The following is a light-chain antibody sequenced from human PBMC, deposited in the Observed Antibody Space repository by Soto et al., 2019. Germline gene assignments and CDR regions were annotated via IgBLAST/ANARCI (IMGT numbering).Light chain of an antibody. CDR2: AAS. V-gene: IGKV1-6*01. CDR1: QGIRDE. Sequence: AIQMTQSPSSLSASVGDRVTITCRASQGIRDELGWYQQKAGKAPNLLISAASRLQSGVPSRFSGRGSGTDFTLTISGLQPADFATYFCEQTNSFPFTFGPGTKVHIK. CDR3: EQTNSFPFT. J-gene: IGKJ3*01.